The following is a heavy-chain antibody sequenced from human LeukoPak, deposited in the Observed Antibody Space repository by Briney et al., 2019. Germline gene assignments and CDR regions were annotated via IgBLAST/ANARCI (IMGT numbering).Heavy chain of an antibody. V-gene: IGHV3-11*04. CDR1: GFTFSDYY. CDR2: ISSSGSTI. J-gene: IGHJ4*02. CDR3: VRASGAAALDF. D-gene: IGHD6-13*01. Sequence: GGSLRLSCAASGFTFSDYYMSWIRQAPGKGLEWVSYISSSGSTIYYADSVKGRFTISRDNTEKSIYLQMNYLRVEDTALYYCVRASGAAALDFWGQGTLVTVTS.